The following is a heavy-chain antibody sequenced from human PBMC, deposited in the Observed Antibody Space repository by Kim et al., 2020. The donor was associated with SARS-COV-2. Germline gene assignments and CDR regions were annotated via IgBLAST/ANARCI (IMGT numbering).Heavy chain of an antibody. Sequence: ASVKVSCKASRYTFTNYYIHWVRQAPGQGLEWMGMINPSGDTTSYAKKFQGRVTMTRDTSTSTVYTELSNLRSEDTAVYYCARDGGSGWSYFDYWGQGTLVTVSS. CDR3: ARDGGSGWSYFDY. CDR2: INPSGDTT. CDR1: RYTFTNYY. J-gene: IGHJ4*02. V-gene: IGHV1-46*01. D-gene: IGHD6-19*01.